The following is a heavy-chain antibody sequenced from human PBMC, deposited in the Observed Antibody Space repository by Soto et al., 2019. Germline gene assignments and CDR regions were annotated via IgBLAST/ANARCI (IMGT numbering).Heavy chain of an antibody. Sequence: PSETLSLTCTVSGGSISSGGYYWSWIRQHPGKGLEWIGYIYYSGGTYYNPSLKSRVTISVDTSKNQFSLKLSSVTAADTAVYYCARIHHDTLGDFSCAFDIWGLGTMVTVSS. CDR2: IYYSGGT. CDR3: ARIHHDTLGDFSCAFDI. CDR1: GGSISSGGYY. V-gene: IGHV4-31*03. D-gene: IGHD3-22*01. J-gene: IGHJ3*02.